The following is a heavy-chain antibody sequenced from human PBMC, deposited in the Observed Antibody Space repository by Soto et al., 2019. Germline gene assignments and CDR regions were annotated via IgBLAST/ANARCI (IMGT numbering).Heavy chain of an antibody. CDR2: INPNSGDT. Sequence: ASVNVSCKASGYTLTGYYMHWVRQAPGQGLEWMGWINPNSGDTNYAQKLQGRVTMTTDTSTSTAYMELRSLRSDDTAVYYCARDQSGSYIHFDYWGQGTLVTVSS. CDR3: ARDQSGSYIHFDY. CDR1: GYTLTGYY. D-gene: IGHD1-26*01. J-gene: IGHJ4*02. V-gene: IGHV1-2*02.